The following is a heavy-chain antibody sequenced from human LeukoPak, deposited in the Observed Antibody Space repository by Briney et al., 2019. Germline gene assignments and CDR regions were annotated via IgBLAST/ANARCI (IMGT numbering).Heavy chain of an antibody. J-gene: IGHJ5*02. CDR3: ARDKRRTFDP. Sequence: GGSLRLSCAASGFTFSSYGMHWVRQAPGKGLEWVAFIRYDGSNKYYADSVKGRFTISRDNSKNTLYLQMNSLRAEDTAVYYCARDKRRTFDPWGQGTLVTVSS. CDR2: IRYDGSNK. CDR1: GFTFSSYG. V-gene: IGHV3-30*02.